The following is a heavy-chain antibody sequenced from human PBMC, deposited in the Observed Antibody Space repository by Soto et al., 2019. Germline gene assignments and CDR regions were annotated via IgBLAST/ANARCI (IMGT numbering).Heavy chain of an antibody. CDR2: INHSGST. D-gene: IGHD2-15*01. V-gene: IGHV4-34*01. J-gene: IGHJ4*02. CDR3: ARALRWWNDS. CDR1: GGSFSGYY. Sequence: SETLSLTCAVYGGSFSGYYWSWIRQPPGKGLEWIGEINHSGSTNYNPSLKRRVTISLDTSKNHFSLKLSSVTAADTAVYYCARALRWWNDSWGQGTLVTVSS.